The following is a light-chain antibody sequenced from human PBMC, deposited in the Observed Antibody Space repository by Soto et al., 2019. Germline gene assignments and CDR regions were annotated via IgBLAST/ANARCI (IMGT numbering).Light chain of an antibody. CDR3: QQFDDDPFT. CDR2: DAS. Sequence: AIQLTQSPSSLSASVGDSVTITCRASQGISSALAWYHQTPGRAPKLLIYDASTLESGVPSRFSGSRSGTEFTLTVSSLQPEDFATYYCQQFDDDPFTFGPGTKVDI. J-gene: IGKJ3*01. CDR1: QGISSA. V-gene: IGKV1D-13*01.